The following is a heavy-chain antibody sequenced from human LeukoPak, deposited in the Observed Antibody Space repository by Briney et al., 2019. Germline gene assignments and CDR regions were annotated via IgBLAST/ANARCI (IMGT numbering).Heavy chain of an antibody. CDR2: IKQDGSEK. J-gene: IGHJ4*02. CDR1: GFTFSSYW. D-gene: IGHD2-2*02. CDR3: ARDIVVVPAAIYYFDY. V-gene: IGHV3-7*01. Sequence: GGSLRLSCVASGFTFSSYWMSWVRQAPGKGLEWVANIKQDGSEKYYVDSVKGRFTISRDNAKNSLYLQMNSLRAEDTAVYYCARDIVVVPAAIYYFDYWGQGTLVTVSS.